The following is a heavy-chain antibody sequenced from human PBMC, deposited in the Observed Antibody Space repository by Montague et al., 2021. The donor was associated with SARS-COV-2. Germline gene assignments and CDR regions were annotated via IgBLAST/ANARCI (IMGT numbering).Heavy chain of an antibody. CDR3: ASGIYPSGSYYNRYYYGLNI. Sequence: SETLSLTCAVYGGSLGGYYWSWIRQPPEKGLEWIGEINHSANTKYNPSLKSPVTISIDTSKNQFSLKMTSVTAADTATYYCASGIYPSGSYYNRYYYGLNIWGPGTTVIVPS. J-gene: IGHJ6*02. CDR1: GGSLGGYY. V-gene: IGHV4-34*01. D-gene: IGHD3-10*01. CDR2: INHSANT.